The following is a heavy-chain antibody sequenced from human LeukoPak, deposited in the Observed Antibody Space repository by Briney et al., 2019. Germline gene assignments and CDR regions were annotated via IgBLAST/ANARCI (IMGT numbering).Heavy chain of an antibody. CDR2: VRNRANNYVT. CDR1: GFTFSDCD. Sequence: GGSLRLFCAASGFTFSDCDIQWLRQASGKALVWVGRVRNRANNYVTEYAASMKGRFTLSRDESKSTAYLQMNSLRSEDTAVYYCTRDAGLYNWLDPWGQGTLVTVSS. CDR3: TRDAGLYNWLDP. J-gene: IGHJ5*02. D-gene: IGHD3-10*01. V-gene: IGHV3-73*01.